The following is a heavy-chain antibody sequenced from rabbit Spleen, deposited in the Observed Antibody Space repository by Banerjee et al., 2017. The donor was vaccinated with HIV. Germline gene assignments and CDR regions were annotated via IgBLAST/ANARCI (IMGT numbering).Heavy chain of an antibody. CDR3: ARGAWIGAGYGTHPNL. Sequence: QEQLVESGGGLVQPGGSLKLSCKASGFDFSTYGVSWVRQAPGRGLEWIGYIDPVFGITYYANWVNGRFTISSHNAQNTLFLQLNSLTAADTATYFCARGAWIGAGYGTHPNLWGPGTLVTVS. CDR2: IDPVFGIT. D-gene: IGHD6-1*01. J-gene: IGHJ4*01. CDR1: GFDFSTYG. V-gene: IGHV1S47*01.